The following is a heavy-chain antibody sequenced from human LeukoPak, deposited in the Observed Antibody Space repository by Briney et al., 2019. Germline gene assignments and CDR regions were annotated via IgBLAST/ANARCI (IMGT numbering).Heavy chain of an antibody. D-gene: IGHD4-11*01. Sequence: GGSLRLSCAASGFTFSSYSMNWVRQAPGKGLEWVSYISSSSSTIYYADSVKGRFTISRDNAKNSLYLQMSSLRAEDTAVYYCARDQGPRLQYPPHDYWGQGTLVTVSS. J-gene: IGHJ4*02. V-gene: IGHV3-48*01. CDR3: ARDQGPRLQYPPHDY. CDR2: ISSSSSTI. CDR1: GFTFSSYS.